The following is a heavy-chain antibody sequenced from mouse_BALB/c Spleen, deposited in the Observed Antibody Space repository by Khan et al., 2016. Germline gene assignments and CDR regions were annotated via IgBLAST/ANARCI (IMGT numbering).Heavy chain of an antibody. CDR3: WIQL. D-gene: IGHD3-3*01. V-gene: IGHV6-6*02. Sequence: EVKLEVSGGGLVQPGGSMKLSCVASGFTFSNYWMNWVRQSPEQGLEWVAEIRLKSDDYVTHYAVSVKGRFTISRDDSTSSVYLQMNNSRAEEAGNYYCWIQLWGQGTTLTVSS. J-gene: IGHJ2*01. CDR1: GFTFSNYW. CDR2: IRLKSDDYVT.